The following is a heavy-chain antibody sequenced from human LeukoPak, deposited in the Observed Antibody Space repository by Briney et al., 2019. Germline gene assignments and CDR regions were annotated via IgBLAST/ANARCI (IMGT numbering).Heavy chain of an antibody. D-gene: IGHD6-19*01. J-gene: IGHJ4*02. V-gene: IGHV4-39*01. Sequence: KTSETLSLTCTVSGGSISSSSYYGGWIRQPPGKGLEWIGSIYYSGSTYYNPSLKSRVTISVDTSKNQFSLKLSSVTAADTAKYYCARHLGSGWSIDYWGQGTLVTVSS. CDR3: ARHLGSGWSIDY. CDR1: GGSISSSSYY. CDR2: IYYSGST.